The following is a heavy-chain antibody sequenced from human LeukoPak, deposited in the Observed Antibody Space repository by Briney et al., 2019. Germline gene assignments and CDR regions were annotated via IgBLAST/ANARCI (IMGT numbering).Heavy chain of an antibody. D-gene: IGHD3-3*01. CDR3: ARRGMGLRFLEWLLGFDY. CDR1: GGSISRSSYY. J-gene: IGHJ4*02. V-gene: IGHV4-39*01. Sequence: PSETLSLTCTVSGGSISRSSYYWGWIRQPPGKGLEWIGSIYHSGSTYYNPSLKSRVTISVDTSKNQFSLKLSSVTAADTAVYYCARRGMGLRFLEWLLGFDYWGQGTLVTVSS. CDR2: IYHSGST.